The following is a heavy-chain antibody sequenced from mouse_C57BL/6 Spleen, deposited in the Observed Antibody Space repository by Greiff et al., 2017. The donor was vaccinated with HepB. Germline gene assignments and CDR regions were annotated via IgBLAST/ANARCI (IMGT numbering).Heavy chain of an antibody. CDR3: TRQGLYFDY. CDR2: IDPETGGT. CDR1: GYTFTDYE. Sequence: VQLQQSGAELVRPGASVTLSCKASGYTFTDYEMHWVKQTPVHGLEWIGAIDPETGGTAYNQKFKGKAILTADKSSSTAYMELRSLTSEDSAVYYCTRQGLYFDYWGQGTTLTVSS. J-gene: IGHJ2*01. D-gene: IGHD3-3*01. V-gene: IGHV1-15*01.